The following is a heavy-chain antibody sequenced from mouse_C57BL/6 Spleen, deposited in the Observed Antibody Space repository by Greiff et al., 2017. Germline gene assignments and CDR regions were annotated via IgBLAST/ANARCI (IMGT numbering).Heavy chain of an antibody. J-gene: IGHJ4*01. D-gene: IGHD2-4*01. V-gene: IGHV5-4*01. CDR3: ARDEGLRREVYAMDY. CDR1: GFTFSSYA. Sequence: DVKLVESGGGLVKPGGSLKLSCAASGFTFSSYAMSWVRQTPEKRLEWVATISDGGSYTYYPDNVKGRFTISRDNAKNNLYLQMSHLKSEDTAMYYCARDEGLRREVYAMDYWGQGTSVTVSS. CDR2: ISDGGSYT.